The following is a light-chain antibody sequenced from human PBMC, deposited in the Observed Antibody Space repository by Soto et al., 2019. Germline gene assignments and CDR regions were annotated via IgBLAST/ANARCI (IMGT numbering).Light chain of an antibody. CDR3: SSYTTTIRV. CDR2: DVS. V-gene: IGLV2-14*01. J-gene: IGLJ3*02. CDR1: SSDVGGYNY. Sequence: QSVLTQPASVSGSPGQSITISCTGTSSDVGGYNYVSWYQQHPGKAPKLMIYDVSNRPSGVSIRFSGSKSGSTASLTISGLQAEDEADYYCSSYTTTIRVFGGGTKLTVL.